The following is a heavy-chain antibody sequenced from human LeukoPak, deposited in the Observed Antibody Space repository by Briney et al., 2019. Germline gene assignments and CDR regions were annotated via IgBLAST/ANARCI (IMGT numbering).Heavy chain of an antibody. CDR2: IGSGGSTI. V-gene: IGHV3-23*01. CDR1: GFTFSSNA. Sequence: GGSLRLSCAASGFTFSSNAVTWVRQAPGKGLEWVAYIGSGGSTIYYADSVKGRFTISRDNSKNTLYLQMNSLRAENTAIYYCAKVASNSGKGGAFDIWGQGTMVTVSS. CDR3: AKVASNSGKGGAFDI. J-gene: IGHJ3*02. D-gene: IGHD6-19*01.